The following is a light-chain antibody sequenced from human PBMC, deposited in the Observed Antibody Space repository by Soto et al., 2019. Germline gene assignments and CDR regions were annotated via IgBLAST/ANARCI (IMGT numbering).Light chain of an antibody. CDR2: AAS. CDR3: QQSYGMTRT. CDR1: QSISRF. V-gene: IGKV1-39*01. J-gene: IGKJ1*01. Sequence: DLQMTQSPSSLSASVGDRVTITCRASQSISRFLNWYQQKPGKAPKLLMYAASSLQSGAPSRFRGSGSGTDFPLTISTLQPDDFATYYCQQSYGMTRTFGQGTKVEIK.